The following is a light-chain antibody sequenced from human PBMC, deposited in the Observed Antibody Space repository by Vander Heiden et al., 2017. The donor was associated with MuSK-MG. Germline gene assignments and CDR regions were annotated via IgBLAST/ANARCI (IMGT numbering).Light chain of an antibody. V-gene: IGKV1-9*01. Sequence: DIRMTQSPSFLSASVGDRVTITCRASQGMSSYLAWYQQIPGKAPKLLIYAASTLQSGVPSRFSGSGSGTEFTLTISSLQPEDFATYYCQQLNSYPITFGQGTRLEIK. CDR1: QGMSSY. J-gene: IGKJ5*01. CDR3: QQLNSYPIT. CDR2: AAS.